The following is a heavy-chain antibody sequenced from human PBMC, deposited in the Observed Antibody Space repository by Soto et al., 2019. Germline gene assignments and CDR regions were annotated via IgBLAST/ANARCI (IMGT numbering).Heavy chain of an antibody. Sequence: QVQLVESGGGVVQPGQSLRLSCVGYGFTFRTYGMHWVRQAPGKGLEWVAVISFDGSNQYYTESVKGRFTISRDNSKNTLYLQISRLTSADTAVYYYTKGGNWNTNYGMDVWGQGTTVIVSS. D-gene: IGHD1-20*01. V-gene: IGHV3-30*18. CDR3: TKGGNWNTNYGMDV. J-gene: IGHJ6*02. CDR2: ISFDGSNQ. CDR1: GFTFRTYG.